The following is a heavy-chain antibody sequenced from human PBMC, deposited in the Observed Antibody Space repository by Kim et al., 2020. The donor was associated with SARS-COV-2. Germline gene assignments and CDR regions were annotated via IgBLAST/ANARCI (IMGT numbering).Heavy chain of an antibody. Sequence: ADPGKGRVTIYRDDSKNTLYLQMNSLRAEDTAVYYCAKALLGESRFGMDVWGQGTTVIVS. CDR3: AKALLGESRFGMDV. V-gene: IGHV3-23*01. J-gene: IGHJ6*02. D-gene: IGHD3-10*01.